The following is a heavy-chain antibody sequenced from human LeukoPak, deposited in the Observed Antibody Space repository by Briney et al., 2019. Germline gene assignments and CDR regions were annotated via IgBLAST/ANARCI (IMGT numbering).Heavy chain of an antibody. CDR1: GYTFTGYY. CDR3: ARAASGCSSTSSDCNWFDP. CDR2: INPNSGGT. Sequence: ASVKVSCKASGYTFTGYYMHWVRQAPGQGLAWVGWINPNSGGTNYAQKFQGRVTMTRDTSISTAYMELSRLRSDDTAVYYCARAASGCSSTSSDCNWFDPWGQGTLVTVSS. V-gene: IGHV1-2*02. J-gene: IGHJ5*02. D-gene: IGHD2-2*01.